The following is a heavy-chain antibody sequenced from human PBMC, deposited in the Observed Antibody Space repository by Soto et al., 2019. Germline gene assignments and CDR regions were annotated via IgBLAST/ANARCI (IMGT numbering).Heavy chain of an antibody. D-gene: IGHD4-4*01. CDR2: ISSSSGTI. Sequence: GGSLRLSCAASGFTFSSYEMNWVRQAPGKGLEWVSYISSSSGTIYYADSVKGRFTISRDNAKNSLYLQMNSLRAEDTAVYYCATVSGLQFWAFKSYYGMDVWGQGTTVTVSS. V-gene: IGHV3-48*03. CDR1: GFTFSSYE. J-gene: IGHJ6*02. CDR3: ATVSGLQFWAFKSYYGMDV.